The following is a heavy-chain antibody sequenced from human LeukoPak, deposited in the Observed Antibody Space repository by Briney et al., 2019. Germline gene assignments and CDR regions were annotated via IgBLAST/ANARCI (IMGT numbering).Heavy chain of an antibody. CDR2: IIPILGTT. Sequence: GASVKVSCKASGGTFSSNAIIWVRQAPGQGLEWMGGIIPILGTTNYAQKFQGRVTVTADKSTSTAYTELSSLRSEDTAVYYCAREVLAVADTDYNYYGIDVWGKGTTVSVSP. J-gene: IGHJ6*01. V-gene: IGHV1-69*06. CDR3: AREVLAVADTDYNYYGIDV. D-gene: IGHD6-19*01. CDR1: GGTFSSNA.